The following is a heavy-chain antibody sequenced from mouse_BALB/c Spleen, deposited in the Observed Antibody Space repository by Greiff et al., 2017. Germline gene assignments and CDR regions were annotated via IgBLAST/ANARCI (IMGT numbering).Heavy chain of an antibody. Sequence: EVMLVESGGGLVQPGGSRKLSCAASGFTFSSLGMHWVRQAPEKGLEWVAYISSGSSTIYYADTVKGRFTISRDNPKNTLFLQMTSLRSEDTAMYYCARSITTATDYFDYWGQGTTLTVSS. J-gene: IGHJ2*01. CDR1: GFTFSSLG. D-gene: IGHD1-2*01. CDR2: ISSGSSTI. CDR3: ARSITTATDYFDY. V-gene: IGHV5-17*02.